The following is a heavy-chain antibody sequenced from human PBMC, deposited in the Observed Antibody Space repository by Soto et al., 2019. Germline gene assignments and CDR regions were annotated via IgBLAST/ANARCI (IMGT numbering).Heavy chain of an antibody. J-gene: IGHJ4*02. V-gene: IGHV4-59*12. CDR1: GGSISTYY. D-gene: IGHD1-20*01. CDR2: ISYSGTT. Sequence: SETLSLTCTVSGGSISTYYWSWIRQPPGKGLEWIGYISYSGTTTYNPSLNSRVTMSVDTSKNQFSLKLSFVTAADTAVYYCSRESIHNWNGEYYFDYWGQGTLVTVSS. CDR3: SRESIHNWNGEYYFDY.